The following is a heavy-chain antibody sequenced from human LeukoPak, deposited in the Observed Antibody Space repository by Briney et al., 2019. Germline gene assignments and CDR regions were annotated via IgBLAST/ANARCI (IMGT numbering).Heavy chain of an antibody. D-gene: IGHD3-10*02. CDR1: GFTFSSYG. CDR3: ARAPPQMFGEVNAFDI. J-gene: IGHJ3*02. CDR2: ISYDGSNK. V-gene: IGHV3-30*03. Sequence: PGGSLRLSCAASGFTFSSYGMHWVRQAPGKGLEWVAVISYDGSNKYYADSVKGRFTISRDNSKNTLYLQMNSLRAEDTAVYYCARAPPQMFGEVNAFDIWGQGTMVTVSS.